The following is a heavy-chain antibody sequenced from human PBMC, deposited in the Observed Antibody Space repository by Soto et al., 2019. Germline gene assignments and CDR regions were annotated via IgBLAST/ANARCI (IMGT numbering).Heavy chain of an antibody. Sequence: GGSLRLSCTASGFSFGAYAMNWVRQAPGKGPEWVSGLVGSSGAKSYADSVKGRFTVSRDNSKNSLYLQMNSLRDEDTAVYYCARDLDYGDYVGSGMDVRGQGTTVTVPS. CDR1: GFSFGAYA. V-gene: IGHV3-48*02. D-gene: IGHD4-17*01. CDR2: LVGSSGAK. CDR3: ARDLDYGDYVGSGMDV. J-gene: IGHJ6*02.